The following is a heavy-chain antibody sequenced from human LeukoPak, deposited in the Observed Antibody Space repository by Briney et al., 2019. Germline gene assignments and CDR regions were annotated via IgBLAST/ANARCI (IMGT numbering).Heavy chain of an antibody. V-gene: IGHV3-74*01. D-gene: IGHD3-22*01. CDR3: ARRYTYYYDSSGYYYQDYYYYGMDV. J-gene: IGHJ6*02. Sequence: GGSLRLSCAASGFTFSSYWMHWVRQAPGKGLVWVSRINSDGSSTSYADSVKGRFTISRDNAKNTLYLQMNSLRAEDTAVYYCARRYTYYYDSSGYYYQDYYYYGMDVWGQGTTVTVSS. CDR2: INSDGSST. CDR1: GFTFSSYW.